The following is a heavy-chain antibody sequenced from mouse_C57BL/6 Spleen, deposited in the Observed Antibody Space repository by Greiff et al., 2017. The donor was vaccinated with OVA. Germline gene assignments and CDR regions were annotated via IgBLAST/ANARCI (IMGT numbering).Heavy chain of an antibody. Sequence: EVQLQQSGPELVKPGASVKISCKASGYTFTDYYMNWVKQSHGKSLEWIGDINPNNGGTSYNQKFKGKATLTVDKSSSTAYMELRSLTSEDSAVYYCARSGLRPDYWGQGTTLTVSS. CDR2: INPNNGGT. CDR1: GYTFTDYY. J-gene: IGHJ2*01. CDR3: ARSGLRPDY. V-gene: IGHV1-26*01. D-gene: IGHD2-4*01.